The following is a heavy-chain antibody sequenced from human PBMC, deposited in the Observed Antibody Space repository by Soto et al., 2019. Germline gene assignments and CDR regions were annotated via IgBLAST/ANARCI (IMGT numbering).Heavy chain of an antibody. CDR1: GYTFTSYA. CDR3: AGGQALGSMWCRMDV. V-gene: IGHV1-3*01. CDR2: INAGNGNT. J-gene: IGHJ6*02. Sequence: QVQLVQSGAEVKKPGASVKVSCKASGYTFTSYAMHWVRQAPGQRLECIGWINAGNGNTKYSQKVQGRVIITMDTCASTAYMELCSLRSDDTAVYYFAGGQALGSMWCRMDVWGQGTTVIFCS. D-gene: IGHD2-21*01.